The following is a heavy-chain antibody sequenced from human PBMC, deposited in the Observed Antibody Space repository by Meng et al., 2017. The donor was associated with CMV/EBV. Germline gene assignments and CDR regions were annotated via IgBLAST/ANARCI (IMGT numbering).Heavy chain of an antibody. CDR1: GFTFSDYY. J-gene: IGHJ4*02. CDR2: ISSSSTI. Sequence: GESLKISCAASGFTFSDYYMNWVRQAPGKGLEWVSSISSSSTIYYADSVKGRFTISRDNAKNSLYLQMNSLRAEDTAVYYCAGGRPYYDFWSGYWGYFDYWGQGTLVTVSS. D-gene: IGHD3-3*01. CDR3: AGGRPYYDFWSGYWGYFDY. V-gene: IGHV3-69-1*02.